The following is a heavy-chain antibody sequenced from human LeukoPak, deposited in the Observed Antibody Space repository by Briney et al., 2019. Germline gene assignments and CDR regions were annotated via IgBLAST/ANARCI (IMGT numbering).Heavy chain of an antibody. CDR3: ARHGGDYCDSSGYFDY. J-gene: IGHJ4*02. CDR2: IYYSGST. V-gene: IGHV4-59*08. D-gene: IGHD3-22*01. CDR1: GGSISSYY. Sequence: PSETLSLTCTVSGGSISSYYWSWIRQPPGKGLEWIGYIYYSGSTNYNPSLKSRVTISVDTSKNQFSLKLSSVTAADTAVYYCARHGGDYCDSSGYFDYWGQGTLVTVSS.